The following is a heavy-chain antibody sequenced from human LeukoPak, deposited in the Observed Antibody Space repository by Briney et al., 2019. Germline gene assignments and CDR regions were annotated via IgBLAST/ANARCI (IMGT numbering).Heavy chain of an antibody. CDR2: MNPNSGNT. Sequence: ASVKVSCKASGYTFTSYDIHWVRQATGQGLEWMGRMNPNSGNTGYAQKFQGRVTMTRNTSISTAYMELSSLRSEDTAVYYCARDRPWRYSYGSQGGDYWGQGTLVTVSS. CDR3: ARDRPWRYSYGSQGGDY. J-gene: IGHJ4*02. V-gene: IGHV1-8*01. CDR1: GYTFTSYD. D-gene: IGHD5-18*01.